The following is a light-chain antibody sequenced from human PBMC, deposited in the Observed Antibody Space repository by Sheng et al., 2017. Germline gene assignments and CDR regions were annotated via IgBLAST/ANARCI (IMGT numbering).Light chain of an antibody. V-gene: IGKV3-11*01. Sequence: EIVLTQSPATLSLSPGERATLSCRASQSISRYLAWYQQKPGQAPRLLIYDASNRATGTPARFSGSGSGTDFTLTISSLEPEDFAVYYCQQRRSWPITFGQGTRLEIK. J-gene: IGKJ5*01. CDR1: QSISRY. CDR3: QQRRSWPIT. CDR2: DAS.